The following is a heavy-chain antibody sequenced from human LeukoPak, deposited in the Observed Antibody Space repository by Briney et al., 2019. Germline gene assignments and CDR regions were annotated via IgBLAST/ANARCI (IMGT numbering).Heavy chain of an antibody. CDR2: IYHSGST. CDR3: ARDETGDDFDY. CDR1: GGSISSSNW. J-gene: IGHJ4*02. Sequence: PSETLSLTCTVSGGSISSSNWWTWVRQPPGKGLEWIGEIYHSGSTSYNPSLKSRVTISVDKSKNHFSLKLSSVTAADTAVYYCARDETGDDFDYWGQGNLVTVSS. D-gene: IGHD7-27*01. V-gene: IGHV4-4*02.